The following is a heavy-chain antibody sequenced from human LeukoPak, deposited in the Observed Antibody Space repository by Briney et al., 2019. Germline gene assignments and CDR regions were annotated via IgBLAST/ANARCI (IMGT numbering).Heavy chain of an antibody. CDR1: GGTFSSYT. CDR3: ARGGYYDSTY. CDR2: IIPILGIA. V-gene: IGHV1-69*02. J-gene: IGHJ4*02. Sequence: GASVKVSCKASGGTFSSYTISWVRQAPGQGPEWMGRIIPILGIANYAQKFQGRVTITADKSTSTAYMELSSLRSEDTAVYYCARGGYYDSTYWGQGTLVTVSS. D-gene: IGHD3-3*01.